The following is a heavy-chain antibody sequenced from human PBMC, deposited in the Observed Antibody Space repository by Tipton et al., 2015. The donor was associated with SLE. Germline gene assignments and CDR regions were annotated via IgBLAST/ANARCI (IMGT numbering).Heavy chain of an antibody. Sequence: GSLRLSCAASGFTFSSYAMSWVRQAPGKGLEWVSTISGSGTRTYFADSVKGRFTISRDNSKNTLYLQMSSLRVEDTAVYYCAKSRGYDYIWGKYYFDYWGQGTLVTVSS. CDR3: AKSRGYDYIWGKYYFDY. CDR2: ISGSGTRT. D-gene: IGHD3-16*01. CDR1: GFTFSSYA. V-gene: IGHV3-23*01. J-gene: IGHJ4*02.